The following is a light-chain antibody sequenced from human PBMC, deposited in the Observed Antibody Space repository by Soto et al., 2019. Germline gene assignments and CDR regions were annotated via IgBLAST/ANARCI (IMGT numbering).Light chain of an antibody. CDR2: GNV. CDR1: SSNIGSNY. Sequence: QSVLTQPPSASGTPGQRVTISCSGSSSNIGSNYVYWYQHLPDRPPKLLLNGNVNRPSGIPDRFSASKSGASSSLAITGLQTEDEADYYCQSYDNGLSGWVFGGGTKVTVL. V-gene: IGLV1-40*01. J-gene: IGLJ3*02. CDR3: QSYDNGLSGWV.